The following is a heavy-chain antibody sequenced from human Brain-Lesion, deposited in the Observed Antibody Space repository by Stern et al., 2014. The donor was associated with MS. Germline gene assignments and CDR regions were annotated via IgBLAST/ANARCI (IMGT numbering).Heavy chain of an antibody. CDR3: ARGRVVPGFQYYATDV. D-gene: IGHD2-2*01. Sequence: QVQLVQSGPGLVKPSQTLSLSCTVSGGSISSGGYYWSWIRQPAGKGLEWIGRIFNRGTPTYTPSLKSRFTISKDTPKNQFSLRLNPMPAADTAVYYCARGRVVPGFQYYATDVWGQGTTVIVSS. CDR1: GGSISSGGYY. V-gene: IGHV4-61*02. CDR2: IFNRGTP. J-gene: IGHJ6*02.